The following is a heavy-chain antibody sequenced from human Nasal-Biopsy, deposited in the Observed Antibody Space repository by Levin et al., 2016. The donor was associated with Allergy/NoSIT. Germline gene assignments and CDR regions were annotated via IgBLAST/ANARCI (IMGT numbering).Heavy chain of an antibody. D-gene: IGHD3-10*01. V-gene: IGHV3-53*01. CDR2: IYIGGDT. CDR3: ARVESGD. Sequence: ESLKISCAASGFSIETNYMNWVRQAPGKGLEWVAVIYIGGDTYYADSVKGRFTISRDDSRNTLFLQMDSLRAEDTAVYFCARVESGDWGQGTLVTVSS. CDR1: GFSIETNY. J-gene: IGHJ4*02.